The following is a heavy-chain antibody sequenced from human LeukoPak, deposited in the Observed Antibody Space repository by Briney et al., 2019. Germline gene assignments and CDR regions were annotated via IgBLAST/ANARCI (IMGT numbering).Heavy chain of an antibody. CDR1: GFIFSSYA. Sequence: PGGSLRLSCAASGFIFSSYAMSWVRQAPGKGLEWVAFIRYDGSNKNYADSVKGRFTISRDNSKNTLYLQMNSLRTEDTAVYYCAKDLLMWHNDFGNSFDYWGQGTLVTVSS. V-gene: IGHV3-30*02. CDR2: IRYDGSNK. CDR3: AKDLLMWHNDFGNSFDY. D-gene: IGHD4-17*01. J-gene: IGHJ4*02.